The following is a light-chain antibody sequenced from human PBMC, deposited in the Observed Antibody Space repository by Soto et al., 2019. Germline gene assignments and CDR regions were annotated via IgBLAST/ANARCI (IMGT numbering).Light chain of an antibody. CDR1: SSDVGAYIY. CDR3: CSYTSSRTYV. CDR2: EVT. Sequence: QSALAQPASVSGSPGQSITISCTGTSSDVGAYIYVSWYQHHPGKAPKVTIYEVTNRPSGVSDRFSGSKSGNTASLTISGLQAEDEADYYCCSYTSSRTYVFGTGTKVTVL. V-gene: IGLV2-14*01. J-gene: IGLJ1*01.